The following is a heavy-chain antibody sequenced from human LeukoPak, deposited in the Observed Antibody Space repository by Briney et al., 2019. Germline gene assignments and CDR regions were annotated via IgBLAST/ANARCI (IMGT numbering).Heavy chain of an antibody. D-gene: IGHD5-24*01. CDR2: INHSGST. Sequence: SETLSLTCAVYGGSFRGYYWSWIRQPPGKGLEWIGEINHSGSTNYNPSLKSRVTISVDTSKNQFSLKLSSVTAADTAVYYCARGNPHEEMATIGGPNYFDYWGQGTLVTVSS. CDR3: ARGNPHEEMATIGGPNYFDY. V-gene: IGHV4-34*01. CDR1: GGSFRGYY. J-gene: IGHJ4*02.